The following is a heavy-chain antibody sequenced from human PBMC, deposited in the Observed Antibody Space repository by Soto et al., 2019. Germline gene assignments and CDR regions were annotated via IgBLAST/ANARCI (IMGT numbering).Heavy chain of an antibody. CDR2: ISSSSYYI. CDR1: GFTFSSYS. CDR3: ARSRYPRYCSGGSCYIDIHY. D-gene: IGHD2-15*01. Sequence: GSLRLSCAASGFTFSSYSMNWVRQAPGKGLEWVSSISSSSYYIYYADSVKGRFAISRDNAKNSLYLQMNSLRAEDTAVYYCARSRYPRYCSGGSCYIDIHYWGQGTLVTVSS. J-gene: IGHJ4*02. V-gene: IGHV3-21*01.